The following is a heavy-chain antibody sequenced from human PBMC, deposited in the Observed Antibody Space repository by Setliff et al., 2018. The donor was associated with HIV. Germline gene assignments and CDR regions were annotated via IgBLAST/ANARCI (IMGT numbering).Heavy chain of an antibody. CDR3: ARDPYDTSENPYDP. CDR2: INTDNGIT. CDR1: GGTFSTYG. Sequence: GASVKVSCKASGGTFSTYGLSWVRQAPGRGLEWMGWINTDNGITEYAENFQGRVAMTRDTSMSTAYMELNRLTFDDTAVYYCARDPYDTSENPYDPWGQGTLVTVSS. J-gene: IGHJ5*02. V-gene: IGHV1-2*02. D-gene: IGHD3-16*01.